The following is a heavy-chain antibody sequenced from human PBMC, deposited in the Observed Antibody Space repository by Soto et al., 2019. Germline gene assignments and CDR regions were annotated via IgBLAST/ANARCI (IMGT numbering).Heavy chain of an antibody. J-gene: IGHJ6*02. Sequence: SETLSLTCAVYGGSFSGYYWSWIRQPPGKGLEWIGEINHSGSTNYNPSLKSRVTISVDTSKNQFSLKLSSVTAADTAVYYCRGMVRGVMYYYYGMDGWGQGNTVTVSS. V-gene: IGHV4-34*01. CDR3: RGMVRGVMYYYYGMDG. D-gene: IGHD3-10*01. CDR1: GGSFSGYY. CDR2: INHSGST.